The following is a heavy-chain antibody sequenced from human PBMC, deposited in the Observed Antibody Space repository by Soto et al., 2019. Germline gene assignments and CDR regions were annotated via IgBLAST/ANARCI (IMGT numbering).Heavy chain of an antibody. CDR1: GYTFSGYF. Sequence: QVQLVQSGADVKKPGASVKVSCKTSGYTFSGYFMHWLRQAPGQGLEWMGWMNPNSGGTDYAQNFQGRVSMTWDTSISTAYMELSRLRSDATAIYSCPRGYDSSSCRVFDYWGQGTLVTVSS. CDR3: PRGYDSSSCRVFDY. D-gene: IGHD6-13*01. CDR2: MNPNSGGT. J-gene: IGHJ4*02. V-gene: IGHV1-2*02.